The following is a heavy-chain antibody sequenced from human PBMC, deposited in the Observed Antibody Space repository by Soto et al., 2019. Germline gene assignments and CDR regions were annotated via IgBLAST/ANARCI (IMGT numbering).Heavy chain of an antibody. CDR2: IISISSYI. CDR3: ARDNRFVNDFWSGYYGSAYYYYGMDV. Sequence: GGSLRLSCAASGFTFSSYSMNWVRQAPGKGREWVSSIISISSYIYYADSVKGRFTISRDNAKNSLYLQMNSLRAEDTAVYYCARDNRFVNDFWSGYYGSAYYYYGMDVWGQGTTVTVSS. J-gene: IGHJ6*02. V-gene: IGHV3-21*01. D-gene: IGHD3-3*01. CDR1: GFTFSSYS.